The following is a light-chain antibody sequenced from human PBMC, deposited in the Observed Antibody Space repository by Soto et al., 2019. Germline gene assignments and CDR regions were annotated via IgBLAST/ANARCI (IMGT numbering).Light chain of an antibody. CDR3: QQYGSSPPYT. Sequence: EIVLTQSPGTLSLYPGERATLSCRASQSVSSSYLAWYQQKHGQAPRLLIYGASSRATGIPDRFSGSGSGTDFTLTISRLEPEDFAVYYCQQYGSSPPYTFGQGTKLEIK. CDR1: QSVSSSY. J-gene: IGKJ2*01. CDR2: GAS. V-gene: IGKV3-20*01.